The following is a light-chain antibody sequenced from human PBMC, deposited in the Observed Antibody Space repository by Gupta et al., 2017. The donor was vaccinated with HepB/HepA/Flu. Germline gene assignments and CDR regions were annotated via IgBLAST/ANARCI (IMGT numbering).Light chain of an antibody. J-gene: IGKJ1*01. CDR2: GAS. CDR3: QHYNTWLRT. V-gene: IGKV3-15*01. CDR1: QSVSSN. Sequence: EIVMTQSPATLSVSPGERATPSCRASQSVSSNLAWYQQKPGQAPRLLIYGASTRATGIPARFSGSGSGTQFTLTISSLQSEDSAVYYCQHYNTWLRTFGQGTKVEIK.